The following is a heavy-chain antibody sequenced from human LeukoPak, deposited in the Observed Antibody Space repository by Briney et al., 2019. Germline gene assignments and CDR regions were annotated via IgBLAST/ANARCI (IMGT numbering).Heavy chain of an antibody. V-gene: IGHV3-66*01. D-gene: IGHD3-22*01. J-gene: IGHJ4*02. Sequence: PGGSLRLSCAASGFTVSSNYMSWVRQAPGEGLEWVSVIYSGGSTYYADSVKGRFTISRDNSKNTLYLQMNSLRAEDTAVYYCARETYYYDSSGYYFDYWGQGTLVTVSS. CDR1: GFTVSSNY. CDR3: ARETYYYDSSGYYFDY. CDR2: IYSGGST.